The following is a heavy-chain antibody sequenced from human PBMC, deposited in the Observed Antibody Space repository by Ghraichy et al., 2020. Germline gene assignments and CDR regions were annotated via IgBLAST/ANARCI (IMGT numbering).Heavy chain of an antibody. Sequence: GGSLRLSCAASGFTVSSNYMSWVRQAPGKGLEWVSVIYSGGSTYYADSVKGRFTISRDNSKNTLYLQMNSLRAEDTAVYYCAETILAAAGTYPYVEDYYGMDVWGQGTTVTVSS. D-gene: IGHD6-13*01. V-gene: IGHV3-66*02. J-gene: IGHJ6*02. CDR2: IYSGGST. CDR3: AETILAAAGTYPYVEDYYGMDV. CDR1: GFTVSSNY.